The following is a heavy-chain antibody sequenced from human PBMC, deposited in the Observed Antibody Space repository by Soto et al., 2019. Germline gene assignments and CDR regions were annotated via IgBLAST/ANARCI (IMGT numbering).Heavy chain of an antibody. J-gene: IGHJ5*02. CDR3: ARCYGSCYNCFDP. V-gene: IGHV4-34*01. D-gene: IGHD3-10*01. CDR2: INHSGST. CDR1: GGSFSCYY. Sequence: SETLSLACAVYGGSFSCYYWSWIRQPPGKGPEWIGEINHSGSTNYNPSLKCRVTISVDTSKNQFSLKLSSVTAADTAVYYCARCYGSCYNCFDPWGQGTLVTVSS.